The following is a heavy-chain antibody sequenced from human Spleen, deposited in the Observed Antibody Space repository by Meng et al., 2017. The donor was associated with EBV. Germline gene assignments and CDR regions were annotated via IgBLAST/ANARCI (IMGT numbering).Heavy chain of an antibody. V-gene: IGHV3-74*01. CDR2: INTDGSST. Sequence: QLVGAGGAVVQPGRSLRLSCSASGFTFSSYWMHWVRQAPGKGLVWVSRINTDGSSTSYADSVKGRFSVSRDNVKNTLDLQMNSLRAEDTAVYYCATNKMVYWGQGTLVTASS. CDR1: GFTFSSYW. J-gene: IGHJ4*02. CDR3: ATNKMVY. D-gene: IGHD2-8*01.